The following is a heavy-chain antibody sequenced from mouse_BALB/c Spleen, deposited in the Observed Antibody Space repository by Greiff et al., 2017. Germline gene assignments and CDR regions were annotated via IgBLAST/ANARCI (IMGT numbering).Heavy chain of an antibody. CDR3: ARESYGNPAMDY. CDR1: GFTFSSYA. CDR2: ISSGGSYT. D-gene: IGHD2-1*01. Sequence: EVKLVESGGGLVKPGGSLKLSCAASGFTFSSYAMSWVRQSPEKRLEWVAEISSGGSYTYYPDTVTGRFTISRDNARNILYLQMSSLRSEDTAMYYCARESYGNPAMDYWGQGTSVTVSS. J-gene: IGHJ4*01. V-gene: IGHV5-9-4*01.